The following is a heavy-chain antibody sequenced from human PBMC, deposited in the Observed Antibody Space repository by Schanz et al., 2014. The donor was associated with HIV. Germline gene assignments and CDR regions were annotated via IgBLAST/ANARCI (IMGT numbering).Heavy chain of an antibody. CDR1: GFSFSTYG. V-gene: IGHV3-30*18. J-gene: IGHJ6*02. D-gene: IGHD3-10*01. Sequence: VQLVESGGGVVQPGRSLRLSCAASGFSFSTYGIHWVRQAPGKGLEWVAVISYDGIYKKYADSVKGRFTISRDNSKNTVHLQMNSLTLEDAAVYYCAKAITGNYYYYYGMDVWGRGTSVTVSS. CDR2: ISYDGIYK. CDR3: AKAITGNYYYYYGMDV.